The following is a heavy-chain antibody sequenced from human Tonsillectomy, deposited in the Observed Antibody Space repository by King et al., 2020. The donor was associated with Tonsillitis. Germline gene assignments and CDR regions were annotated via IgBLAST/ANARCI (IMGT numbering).Heavy chain of an antibody. CDR2: INPNSGGT. J-gene: IGHJ4*02. Sequence: VQLVESGAEVKQPGASVKVSCTASGHTFTAYYIHWVRQAPGQGLEWMGWINPNSGGTNYPQKFQGRVTMTRDTSINTAYMELSSLRSDDTAMYYCTTVNNVVEWAPFDFWGQGSLVTVSS. CDR1: GHTFTAYY. V-gene: IGHV1-2*02. D-gene: IGHD1-26*01. CDR3: TTVNNVVEWAPFDF.